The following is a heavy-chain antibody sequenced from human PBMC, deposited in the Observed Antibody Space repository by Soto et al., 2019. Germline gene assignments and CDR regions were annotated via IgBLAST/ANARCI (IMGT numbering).Heavy chain of an antibody. Sequence: GESLKISCKGSGYSFTSYWIGWVRQMPGKGLEWMGIIYPGDSDTRYSPSFQGQVTISADKSISTAYLQWSSLKASDTAMYYCARQSSSGWWPPIGYYYYGMDVWGKGTTVTVSS. CDR3: ARQSSSGWWPPIGYYYYGMDV. CDR1: GYSFTSYW. J-gene: IGHJ6*04. V-gene: IGHV5-51*01. CDR2: IYPGDSDT. D-gene: IGHD6-19*01.